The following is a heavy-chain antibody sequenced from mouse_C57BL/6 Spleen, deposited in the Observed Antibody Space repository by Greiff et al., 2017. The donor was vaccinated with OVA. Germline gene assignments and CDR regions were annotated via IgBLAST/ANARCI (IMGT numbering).Heavy chain of an antibody. D-gene: IGHD2-4*01. V-gene: IGHV1-80*01. CDR1: GYAFSSYW. CDR3: ARHDYDADYFDY. J-gene: IGHJ2*01. CDR2: IYPGDGDT. Sequence: VKLQQSGAELVKPGASVKISCKASGYAFSSYWMNWVKQRPGKGLEWIGQIYPGDGDTNYNGKFKGKATLTADKSSSTAYMQLSSLTSEDSAVYFCARHDYDADYFDYWGQGTTLTVSS.